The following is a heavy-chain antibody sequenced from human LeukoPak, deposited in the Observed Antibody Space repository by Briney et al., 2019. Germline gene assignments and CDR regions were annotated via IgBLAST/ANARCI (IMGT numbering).Heavy chain of an antibody. CDR1: GGSFSGYY. D-gene: IGHD5-24*01. CDR3: ARGQLGDAYNFEY. V-gene: IGHV4-34*01. CDR2: INHSGST. J-gene: IGHJ4*02. Sequence: SETLSLTCAVDGGSFSGYYWSWIRQPPGKGLEWIGEINHSGSTNYNPSLKSRVTISVDTSKNQLSLKLNSVTAADTAVYYCARGQLGDAYNFEYWGQGTVVTVSS.